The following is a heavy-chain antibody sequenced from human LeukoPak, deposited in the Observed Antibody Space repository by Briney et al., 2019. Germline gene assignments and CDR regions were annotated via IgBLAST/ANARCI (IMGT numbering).Heavy chain of an antibody. D-gene: IGHD1-7*01. V-gene: IGHV3-30*18. Sequence: GGSLRLSCAASGFTFTNYGLHWVRQAPGKGLEWVALISHDGNNKYYADSVKGRFATSRDDSKNTLYLQMNSLRAEDTAVYYCAKVCITGTTDFDYWSQGTLVTVSS. CDR2: ISHDGNNK. CDR3: AKVCITGTTDFDY. J-gene: IGHJ4*02. CDR1: GFTFTNYG.